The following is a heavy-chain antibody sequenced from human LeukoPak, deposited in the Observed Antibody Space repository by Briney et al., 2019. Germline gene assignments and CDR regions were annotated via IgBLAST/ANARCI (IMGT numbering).Heavy chain of an antibody. CDR2: ISSSSSYI. Sequence: PGGSLRLSCAASGFTFSSYSMNWVRQAPPEALEWASSISSSSSYIYYADSVKGRFTISRDNAKNSLYLQMNSLRAEDTAVYYCAREDDSSGYYHFDYWGQGTLVTVSS. CDR3: AREDDSSGYYHFDY. D-gene: IGHD3-22*01. J-gene: IGHJ4*02. V-gene: IGHV3-21*01. CDR1: GFTFSSYS.